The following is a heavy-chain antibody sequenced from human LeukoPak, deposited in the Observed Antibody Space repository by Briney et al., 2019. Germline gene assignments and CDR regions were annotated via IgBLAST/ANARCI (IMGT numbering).Heavy chain of an antibody. J-gene: IGHJ3*02. D-gene: IGHD2-2*01. Sequence: SVKVSCKASGGTFSSYAISWVRQAPGQGLEWMGGIIPIFGTANYAQKFQGRVTITTYESTSTAYMELSSLRSEDTAVYYCARPIPAASSTYDAFDIWGQGTMVTVSS. CDR3: ARPIPAASSTYDAFDI. V-gene: IGHV1-69*05. CDR2: IIPIFGTA. CDR1: GGTFSSYA.